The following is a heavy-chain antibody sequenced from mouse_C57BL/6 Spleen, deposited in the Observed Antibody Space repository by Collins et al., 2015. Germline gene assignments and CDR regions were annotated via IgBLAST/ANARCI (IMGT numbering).Heavy chain of an antibody. Sequence: TFTDYEMHWVKQTPVHGLEWIGVIDPETGGTAYNQKFKGKAILTADKSSSTAYMELRSLTSEDSAVYYCTRTMDYWGQGTSVTVSS. J-gene: IGHJ4*01. V-gene: IGHV1-15*01. CDR1: TFTDYE. CDR3: TRTMDY. CDR2: IDPETGGT.